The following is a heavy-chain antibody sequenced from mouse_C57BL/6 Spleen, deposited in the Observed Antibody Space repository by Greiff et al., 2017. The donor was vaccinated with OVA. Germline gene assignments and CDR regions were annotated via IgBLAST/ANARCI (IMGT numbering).Heavy chain of an antibody. Sequence: VQLQQSGPELVKPGASVKISCKASGYTFTDYYMNWVKQSHGKSLEWIGDINPNNGGTSYNQKFKGKATLTVDKSSSTAYMELRSLTSEDSAVYYCAVPFITTVVAHFDYWGQGTTLTVSS. CDR1: GYTFTDYY. CDR2: INPNNGGT. V-gene: IGHV1-26*01. CDR3: AVPFITTVVAHFDY. D-gene: IGHD1-1*01. J-gene: IGHJ2*01.